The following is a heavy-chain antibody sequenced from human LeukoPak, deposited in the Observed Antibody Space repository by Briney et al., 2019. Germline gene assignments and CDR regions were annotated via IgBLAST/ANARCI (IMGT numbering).Heavy chain of an antibody. D-gene: IGHD1-14*01. CDR1: GFIFSSYW. J-gene: IGHJ4*02. Sequence: GGSLRLSCAASGFIFSSYWMTWVRQAPGRGLEWVSGISGRGDNTYYADSVKGRFTISRDNSKNTLYLQMNSLRAEDTAVYYCAKDINWAPPRYFDYWGQGTLVTVSS. V-gene: IGHV3-23*01. CDR2: ISGRGDNT. CDR3: AKDINWAPPRYFDY.